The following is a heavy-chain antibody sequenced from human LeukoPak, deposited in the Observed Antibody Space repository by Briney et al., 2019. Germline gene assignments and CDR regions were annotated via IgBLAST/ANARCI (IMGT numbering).Heavy chain of an antibody. J-gene: IGHJ6*02. CDR3: ARARPDPNDFWSGYYYYYYGMDV. CDR1: GGSISSYY. V-gene: IGHV4-59*01. D-gene: IGHD3-3*01. CDR2: IYYSGST. Sequence: PSETLSLTCTVSGGSISSYYWSWIRQPPGKGLEWIGYIYYSGSTNYNPSLKSRVTISVDTSKNQFSLKLSSVTAADTAVYYCARARPDPNDFWSGYYYYYYGMDVWGQGTTVTVSS.